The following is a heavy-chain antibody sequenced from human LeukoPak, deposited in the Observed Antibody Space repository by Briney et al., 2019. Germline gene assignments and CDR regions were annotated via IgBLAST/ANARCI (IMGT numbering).Heavy chain of an antibody. D-gene: IGHD3-22*01. V-gene: IGHV1-46*01. CDR2: INPRGGSA. CDR3: ARSKYYYDSSGYFNEDAFDI. CDR1: GYTFTSFF. J-gene: IGHJ3*02. Sequence: GASVKVSCKASGYTFTSFFMHWVRQAPGQGLEWMGIINPRGGSATSAQRFQGRLTVTRDTSTSTVYMELSSLTSEDTAVYYCARSKYYYDSSGYFNEDAFDIWGQGTMVTVSS.